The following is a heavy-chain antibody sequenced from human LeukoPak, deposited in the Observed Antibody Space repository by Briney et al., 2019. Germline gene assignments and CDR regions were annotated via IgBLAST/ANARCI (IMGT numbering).Heavy chain of an antibody. CDR1: VYTLTELS. CDR2: FDPEDGET. V-gene: IGHV1-24*01. J-gene: IGHJ4*02. D-gene: IGHD3-16*01. Sequence: ASVTVSFKVSVYTLTELSMHWVRQAPGKGRGWMGGFDPEDGETIYAQKFQGRVTMTEDTSTDTAYMELSSLRSEDTAVYYCATDLFMITSADYWGQGTLVTVSS. CDR3: ATDLFMITSADY.